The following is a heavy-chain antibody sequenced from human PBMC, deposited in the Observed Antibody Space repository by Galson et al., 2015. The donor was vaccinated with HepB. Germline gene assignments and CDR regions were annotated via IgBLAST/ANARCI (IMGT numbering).Heavy chain of an antibody. Sequence: ETLSLTCTVSGGSISSGSYHWSWIRQPAGKGLEWIGSTYYSGSTNYNPSLKSRVTISVDTSKNQFSLKLSSVTAADTAVYYCARKYYYGSGNQYNWFDPWGQGTLVTVSS. J-gene: IGHJ5*02. D-gene: IGHD3-10*01. CDR2: TYYSGST. CDR3: ARKYYYGSGNQYNWFDP. CDR1: GGSISSGSYH. V-gene: IGHV4-61*10.